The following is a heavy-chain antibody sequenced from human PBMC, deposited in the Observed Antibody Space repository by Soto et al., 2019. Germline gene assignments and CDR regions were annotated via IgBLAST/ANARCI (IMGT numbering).Heavy chain of an antibody. CDR1: GDSVSSNSVT. V-gene: IGHV6-1*01. Sequence: SQTLPLTCDISGDSVSSNSVTWNWIRKSPSGGLEWLGRTHYRSQWYTDYAGSVRSRISVNPDTPKNQFFLQMNSLRAEDTAVYYCARMSSHYYTMEVWGQGTTVTVSS. CDR3: ARMSSHYYTMEV. D-gene: IGHD2-2*01. CDR2: THYRSQWYT. J-gene: IGHJ6*02.